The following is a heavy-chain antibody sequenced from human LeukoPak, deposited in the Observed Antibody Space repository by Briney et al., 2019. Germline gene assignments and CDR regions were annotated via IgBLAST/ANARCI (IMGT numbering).Heavy chain of an antibody. J-gene: IGHJ5*02. CDR3: ARLYDFWGGHERENWFDP. V-gene: IGHV4-34*01. Sequence: TSETLSLTCAVYGGSFSGYYWSWIRQPPGKGLEWIGEINHSGSTNYNPSLKSRVTISVDTSKNQFSLKLSSVTAADTAVYYCARLYDFWGGHERENWFDPWGQGTLVTVSS. D-gene: IGHD3-3*01. CDR1: GGSFSGYY. CDR2: INHSGST.